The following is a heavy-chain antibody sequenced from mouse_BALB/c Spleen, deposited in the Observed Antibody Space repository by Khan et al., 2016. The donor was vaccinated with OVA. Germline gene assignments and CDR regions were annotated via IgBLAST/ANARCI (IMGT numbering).Heavy chain of an antibody. Sequence: EVQLQESGPSLVKPSQTLSLTCSVTGDSITSGFWNWIRKFPGNKFEYMGYVTYSGNTYYNPSLKSRISITRDTSKSQYSLQLNTVTTEDTATYFCSRTYGSWAMDYWGQGTSVTVSS. CDR1: GDSITSGF. D-gene: IGHD1-1*01. CDR2: VTYSGNT. CDR3: SRTYGSWAMDY. J-gene: IGHJ4*01. V-gene: IGHV3-8*02.